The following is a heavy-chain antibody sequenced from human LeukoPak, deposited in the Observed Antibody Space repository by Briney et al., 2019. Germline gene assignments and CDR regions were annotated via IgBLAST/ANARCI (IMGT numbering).Heavy chain of an antibody. J-gene: IGHJ5*02. Sequence: GGSLRLSRAASGFTFSNYAMNWVRQAPGKGLEWVSAISGSGGGTFYADSVKGRFTISRDNSKNTLYLQMNSLRAEDTAVYYCAKDRYYGSGSYWYQAPGTNWFDPWGQGTLVTVSS. CDR3: AKDRYYGSGSYWYQAPGTNWFDP. CDR1: GFTFSNYA. V-gene: IGHV3-23*01. CDR2: ISGSGGGT. D-gene: IGHD3-10*01.